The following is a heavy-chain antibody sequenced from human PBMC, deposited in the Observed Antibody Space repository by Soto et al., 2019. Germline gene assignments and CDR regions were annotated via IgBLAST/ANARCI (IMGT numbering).Heavy chain of an antibody. CDR3: ARYRIAVDLSDFDY. D-gene: IGHD6-19*01. CDR1: GFTFGGYA. CDR2: IRGRAYGGTT. J-gene: IGHJ4*02. V-gene: IGHV3-49*04. Sequence: PGGSLRLSCTTSGFTFGGYALSWVRQAPGKGLEWVGSIRGRAYGGTTEYAASVRGRFSISRDNSRSIAYLQMNSLRTEDTAVYYCARYRIAVDLSDFDYWGQGTRGTVSS.